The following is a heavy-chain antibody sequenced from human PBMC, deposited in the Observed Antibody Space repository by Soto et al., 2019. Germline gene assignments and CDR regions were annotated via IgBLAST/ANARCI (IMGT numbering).Heavy chain of an antibody. Sequence: GGSLRLSCAASGFTFSSYSMNWVRQAPGKGLEWVSYISSSSSTIYYADYVKGRFTISRDNAKNSLYLQMNSLRAEDTAVYYCARDNSRYCSSTSCYDIGWFDPWGQGTLVTVSS. CDR3: ARDNSRYCSSTSCYDIGWFDP. V-gene: IGHV3-48*01. D-gene: IGHD2-2*01. CDR1: GFTFSSYS. J-gene: IGHJ5*02. CDR2: ISSSSSTI.